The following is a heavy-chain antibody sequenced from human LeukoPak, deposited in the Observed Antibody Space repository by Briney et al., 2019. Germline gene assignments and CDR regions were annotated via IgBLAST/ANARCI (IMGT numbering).Heavy chain of an antibody. V-gene: IGHV3-74*01. CDR2: IDSDGRSRTSP. CDR3: VRDVWGDRDSFFDS. D-gene: IGHD2-21*01. J-gene: IGHJ4*02. Sequence: TGGSLRLSCAAAGFTFSSYWMHWVRQVPGKGLQWVARIDSDGRSRTSPSYAESVKGRFTISRDNAQNTLYLQMNSLRAEDTAVYYCVRDVWGDRDSFFDSWGQGTLVTVSS. CDR1: GFTFSSYW.